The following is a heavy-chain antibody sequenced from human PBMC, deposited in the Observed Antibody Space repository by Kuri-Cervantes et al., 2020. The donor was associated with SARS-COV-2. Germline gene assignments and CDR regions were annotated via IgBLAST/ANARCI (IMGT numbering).Heavy chain of an antibody. V-gene: IGHV3-23*01. J-gene: IGHJ6*02. Sequence: GESLKISCAASGFTFSSYAMSRVRQAPGKGLEWVSAISGSGGSTYYADSVKGRFTISRDNSKNTLYLQMNSLRAEDTAVYYCAKGEYQLLYGGISGYYYGMDVWGQGTTVTVSS. CDR1: GFTFSSYA. CDR2: ISGSGGST. CDR3: AKGEYQLLYGGISGYYYGMDV. D-gene: IGHD2-2*02.